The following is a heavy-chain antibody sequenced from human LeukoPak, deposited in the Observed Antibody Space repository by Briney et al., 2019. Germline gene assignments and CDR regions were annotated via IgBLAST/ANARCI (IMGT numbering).Heavy chain of an antibody. CDR1: GGSFSGYY. CDR3: ARHYDYGDSDL. CDR2: INHSGST. V-gene: IGHV4-34*01. D-gene: IGHD4-17*01. Sequence: SETLPLTCAVYGGSFSGYYWSWIRQPPGKGLEWIGEINHSGSTNYNRSLKSRVTISVDTSKNQFSLKLSSVTAADTAVYYCARHYDYGDSDLWGRGTLVTVSS. J-gene: IGHJ2*01.